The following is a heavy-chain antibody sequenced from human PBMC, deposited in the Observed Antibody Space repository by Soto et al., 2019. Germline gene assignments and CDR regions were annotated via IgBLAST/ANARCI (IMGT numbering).Heavy chain of an antibody. Sequence: SETLSLTCTVSGGSISSSSYYWGWIRQPPGKGLEWIGSIYYSGSTYYNPSLKSRVTISVDTSKNQFSLKLSSVTAADTAVYYCARPLWTLQNYDILTEATFDAFDIWGQGTMVTVSS. CDR2: IYYSGST. CDR3: ARPLWTLQNYDILTEATFDAFDI. D-gene: IGHD3-9*01. CDR1: GGSISSSSYY. J-gene: IGHJ3*02. V-gene: IGHV4-39*01.